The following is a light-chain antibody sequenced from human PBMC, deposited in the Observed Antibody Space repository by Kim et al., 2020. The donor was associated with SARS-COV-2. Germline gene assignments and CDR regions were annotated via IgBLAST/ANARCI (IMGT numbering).Light chain of an antibody. J-gene: IGKJ2*01. CDR3: QQYNSRPPYT. V-gene: IGKV3-15*01. CDR2: GTS. CDR1: QTVSRN. Sequence: EIVMTQSPATLSVSPGDRVTLSCRASQTVSRNLAWYQQKPGQAPRLLIYGTSARATGIPARFSGTGSGTDFTLTISSLQSEDFAVYYCQQYNSRPPYTFGQGTKLEI.